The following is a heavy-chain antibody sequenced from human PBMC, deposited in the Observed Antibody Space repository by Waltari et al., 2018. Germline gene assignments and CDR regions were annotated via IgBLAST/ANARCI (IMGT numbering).Heavy chain of an antibody. D-gene: IGHD2-2*01. J-gene: IGHJ5*02. CDR1: GFTFGSYW. V-gene: IGHV3-74*01. CDR3: TRTRYCSTTSCQVDWFDP. Sequence: EVQLVESGGGLVQPGGSLRLSCAASGFTFGSYWLPWVPQAPGKGLVWVSRINGDGGSTSYADSVKGRFTISRDNANNTLYLQMNSLRAEDTAVYYCTRTRYCSTTSCQVDWFDPWGQGTLVTVSS. CDR2: INGDGGST.